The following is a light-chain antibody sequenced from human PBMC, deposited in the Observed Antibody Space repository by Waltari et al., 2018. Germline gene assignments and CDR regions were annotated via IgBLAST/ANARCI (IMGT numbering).Light chain of an antibody. V-gene: IGLV3-1*01. Sequence: SYELTQPPSVSVSPGPTASITCSGEKLGNKYASWYQQSSGQPPVLVIYQHTKWPSGIPGRFSGSNSGNTATLNISGTQAMDEADYYCQAWDSSTVVFGGGTKLTVL. CDR1: KLGNKY. J-gene: IGLJ2*01. CDR3: QAWDSSTVV. CDR2: QHT.